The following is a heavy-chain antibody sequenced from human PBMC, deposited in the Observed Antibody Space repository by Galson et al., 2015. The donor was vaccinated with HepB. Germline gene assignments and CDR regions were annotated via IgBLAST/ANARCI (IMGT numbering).Heavy chain of an antibody. J-gene: IGHJ4*02. Sequence: SLRLSCAASGFTFSSYGMHWVRQAPGKGLEWVAVISYDGSNKYYADSVKGRFTISRDNSKNTLYLQMNSLRAEDTAVYYCAKDRVAVAGTLDYWGQGTLVTVSS. CDR1: GFTFSSYG. D-gene: IGHD6-19*01. CDR2: ISYDGSNK. CDR3: AKDRVAVAGTLDY. V-gene: IGHV3-30*18.